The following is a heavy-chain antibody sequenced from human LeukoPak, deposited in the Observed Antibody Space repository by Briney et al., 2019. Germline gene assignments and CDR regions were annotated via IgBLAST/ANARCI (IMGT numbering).Heavy chain of an antibody. CDR2: IIPIFGTA. CDR1: GGTFSSYA. CDR3: ARAGYCSGGSCYWENNWFDP. Sequence: SVKVSCKASGGTFSSYAISWVRQAPGQGLEWMGGIIPIFGTANFAQKFQGRVTITADESTSTAYMELSSLRSEDTAVYYCARAGYCSGGSCYWENNWFDPWGQGTLVTVSS. V-gene: IGHV1-69*13. D-gene: IGHD2-15*01. J-gene: IGHJ5*02.